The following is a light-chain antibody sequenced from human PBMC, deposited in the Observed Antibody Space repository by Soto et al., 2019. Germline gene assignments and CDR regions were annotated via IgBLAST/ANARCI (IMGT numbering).Light chain of an antibody. Sequence: SYELTLPPSVSVSPGQTATITCSGDILGDKYVCWYQQKAGQSPVVVIYQDNRRPSGIPDRFSGSHSGNTATLTISGTQAMDDADYYCQAWDSSIHYVFGNGTKLTVL. CDR2: QDN. J-gene: IGLJ1*01. CDR3: QAWDSSIHYV. V-gene: IGLV3-1*01. CDR1: ILGDKY.